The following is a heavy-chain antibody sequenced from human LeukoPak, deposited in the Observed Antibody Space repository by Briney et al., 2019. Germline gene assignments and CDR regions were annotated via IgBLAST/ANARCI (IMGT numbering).Heavy chain of an antibody. CDR2: IIPIFGTA. J-gene: IGHJ4*02. V-gene: IGHV1-69*13. Sequence: SVKVSCKASGGTSSSYAISWVRQAPGQGLEWMGGIIPIFGTANYAQKFQGRVTITADESTSTAYMELSSLRSEDTAVYYCASRDGYNNFDYWGQGTLVTVSS. D-gene: IGHD5-24*01. CDR3: ASRDGYNNFDY. CDR1: GGTSSSYA.